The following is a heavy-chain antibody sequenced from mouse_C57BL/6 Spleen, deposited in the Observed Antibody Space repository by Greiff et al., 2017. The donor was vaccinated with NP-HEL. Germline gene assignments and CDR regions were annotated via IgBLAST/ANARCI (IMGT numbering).Heavy chain of an antibody. Sequence: VQLQQSGAELVKPGASVKLSCKASGYTFTSYWMHWVKQRPGRGLEWIGRIDPNSGGTKYNEKFKSKATLTVDKPSSTAYMQRSSLTSEDSAVYYCARSNDGYYVDAMDYWGQGTSVTVSS. V-gene: IGHV1-72*01. CDR2: IDPNSGGT. CDR3: ARSNDGYYVDAMDY. D-gene: IGHD2-3*01. J-gene: IGHJ4*01. CDR1: GYTFTSYW.